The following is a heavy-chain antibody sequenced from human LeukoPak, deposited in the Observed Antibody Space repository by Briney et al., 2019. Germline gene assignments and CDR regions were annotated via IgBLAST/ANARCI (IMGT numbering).Heavy chain of an antibody. CDR2: INPSGGST. J-gene: IGHJ5*02. D-gene: IGHD5-18*01. CDR1: GYTFTNYY. V-gene: IGHV1-46*01. Sequence: ASVKVSCKASGYTFTNYYIHWVRQAPGQGLECMGIINPSGGSTSYAQKFQGRVTMTTDTSTSTAYMELRSLRYDDTAVYYCARADRYNYAYDAWGQGTLVTVSS. CDR3: ARADRYNYAYDA.